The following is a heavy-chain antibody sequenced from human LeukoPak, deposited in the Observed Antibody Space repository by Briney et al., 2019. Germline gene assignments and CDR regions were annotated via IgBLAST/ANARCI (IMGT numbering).Heavy chain of an antibody. J-gene: IGHJ4*02. CDR2: ITASGTAM. CDR3: ASSGSYRFDY. Sequence: GGSLRLSCAASGFTFSSYSMNWVRQAPGKGLEWVSHITASGTAMFYADSVKGRFTISRDNAKNSLYLQMNSLRDEDAAVYYCASSGSYRFDYWGQGTLVTVSS. V-gene: IGHV3-48*02. D-gene: IGHD1-26*01. CDR1: GFTFSSYS.